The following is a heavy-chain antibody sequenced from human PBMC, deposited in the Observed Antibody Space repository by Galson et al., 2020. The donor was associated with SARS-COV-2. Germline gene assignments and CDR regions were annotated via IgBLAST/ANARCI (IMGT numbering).Heavy chain of an antibody. CDR3: ARDLYGAYDPGY. Sequence: ASVKVSCKASGYTFTSYGISWVRQAPGQGLEWMGWISAYNVNTNYAQKLQGRVTMTTDTSTSTAYMELRSLRSDDTAVYYCARDLYGAYDPGYWGQGTLVTVSS. CDR2: ISAYNVNT. D-gene: IGHD3-3*01. J-gene: IGHJ4*02. CDR1: GYTFTSYG. V-gene: IGHV1-18*04.